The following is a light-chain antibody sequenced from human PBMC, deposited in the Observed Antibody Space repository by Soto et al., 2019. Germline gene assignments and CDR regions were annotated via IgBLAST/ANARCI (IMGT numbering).Light chain of an antibody. CDR2: DVS. CDR3: SSYTSSSTLDV. Sequence: QSALTQPASVSGSPGQSITISCTGTSSDVGGYNYVSWYQQHPGKAPKLMIYDVSNRPSGVSNRFSGSKSGNTASLTISGLQAEDEGDYYCSSYTSSSTLDVFGTGTKVTAL. J-gene: IGLJ1*01. V-gene: IGLV2-14*03. CDR1: SSDVGGYNY.